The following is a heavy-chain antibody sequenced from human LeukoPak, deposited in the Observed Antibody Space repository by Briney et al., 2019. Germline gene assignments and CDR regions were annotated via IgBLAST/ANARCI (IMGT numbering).Heavy chain of an antibody. D-gene: IGHD6-19*01. J-gene: IGHJ4*02. CDR1: GFTFSSSD. Sequence: GGPLRLSCAAYGFTFSSSDMSWVRQAPGKGPQWVSTISSAGGNTYYADFVKGRFTISRDSSKNTLYLQMNNQRAEDTALYYCAKAWSSGQYYFDYWGQGTLVIVSS. V-gene: IGHV3-23*01. CDR2: ISSAGGNT. CDR3: AKAWSSGQYYFDY.